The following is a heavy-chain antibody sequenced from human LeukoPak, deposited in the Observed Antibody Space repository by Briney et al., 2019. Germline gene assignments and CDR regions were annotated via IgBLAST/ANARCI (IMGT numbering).Heavy chain of an antibody. CDR3: ARDSPCGGDCYSDY. J-gene: IGHJ4*02. CDR1: GFTFSSYS. V-gene: IGHV3-21*01. D-gene: IGHD2-21*02. CDR2: ISSSSSYI. Sequence: GGSLRLSCAASGFTFSSYSMNWVRQAPGKGLEWVSSISSSSSYIYYADSVKGRFTISRDNAKNSLYLQMNSLRAEDTAVYYRARDSPCGGDCYSDYWGQGTLVTVSS.